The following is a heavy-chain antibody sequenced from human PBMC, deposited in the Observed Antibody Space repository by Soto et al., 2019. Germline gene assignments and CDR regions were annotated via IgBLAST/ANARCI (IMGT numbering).Heavy chain of an antibody. CDR2: ITTHNGDR. V-gene: IGHV1-18*04. J-gene: IGHJ6*01. CDR3: PTVNFPRAGDNYDSEVDV. D-gene: IGHD5-12*01. CDR1: GDTLKTFD. Sequence: QVQLVQSGAEVKRPGASVKVSCKASGDTLKTFDVSWVRQAPGQGPEWMAWITTHNGDRNFAQKFWSRVSLTADTSAATAFMELRNLRPDDPGAYFCPTVNFPRAGDNYDSEVDVWGRGTTVTVS.